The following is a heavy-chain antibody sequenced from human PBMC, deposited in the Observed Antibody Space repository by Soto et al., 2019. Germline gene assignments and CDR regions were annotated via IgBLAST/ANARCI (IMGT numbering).Heavy chain of an antibody. CDR3: AREVYCSGGSCYLNWFDP. D-gene: IGHD2-15*01. Sequence: QVQLVQSGAEVKKPGSSVKVSCKASGGTFSSYTISWVRQAPGQGLEWMGRIIPILGIANYAQKFQGRVTITADKATSTADMERSSRRSEDTAVYYCAREVYCSGGSCYLNWFDPWGQGTLVTVAS. V-gene: IGHV1-69*08. J-gene: IGHJ5*02. CDR2: IIPILGIA. CDR1: GGTFSSYT.